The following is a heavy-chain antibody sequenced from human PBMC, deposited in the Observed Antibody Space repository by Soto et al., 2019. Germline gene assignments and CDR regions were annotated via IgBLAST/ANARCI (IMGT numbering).Heavy chain of an antibody. J-gene: IGHJ6*02. D-gene: IGHD1-26*01. V-gene: IGHV3-64*04. Sequence: PGGSLRLSCSASGFTFSSYAMHWVRQAPGKGLEYVSSISTNGGSTHYADSVKGRFTISRDNSKNTLYLQMNSLRAEDTAVYYCARAVGKHYYYGMDVWGQGTTVTVSS. CDR2: ISTNGGST. CDR3: ARAVGKHYYYGMDV. CDR1: GFTFSSYA.